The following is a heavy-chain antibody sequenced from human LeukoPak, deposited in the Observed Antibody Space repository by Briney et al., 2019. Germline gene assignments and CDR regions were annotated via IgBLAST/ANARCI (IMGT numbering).Heavy chain of an antibody. CDR3: ARDGRYSSGWPL. CDR2: IYYSGST. CDR1: GGSISSYY. V-gene: IGHV4-39*07. D-gene: IGHD6-19*01. Sequence: SETLSLTCTVSGGSISSYYWSWIRQPPGKGLEWIGSIYYSGSTYYNPSLKSRVTISVDTSKNQFSLKLSSVTAADTAVYYCARDGRYSSGWPLWGQGTLVTVSS. J-gene: IGHJ4*02.